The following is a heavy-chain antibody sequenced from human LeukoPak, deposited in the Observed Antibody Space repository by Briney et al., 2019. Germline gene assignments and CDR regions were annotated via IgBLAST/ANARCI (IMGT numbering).Heavy chain of an antibody. V-gene: IGHV3-23*01. Sequence: GGSLRLSCAAFGFPLSSYAMSWVRQAPGKGLEWVSATSSSDAGTYHADSVKGRFTISRDNSKNTLYLQMNSLRAEDTAVYYCAKDPDCTSGVCYTFFDYWGQGTLVTVSS. D-gene: IGHD2-8*01. J-gene: IGHJ4*02. CDR1: GFPLSSYA. CDR3: AKDPDCTSGVCYTFFDY. CDR2: TSSSDAGT.